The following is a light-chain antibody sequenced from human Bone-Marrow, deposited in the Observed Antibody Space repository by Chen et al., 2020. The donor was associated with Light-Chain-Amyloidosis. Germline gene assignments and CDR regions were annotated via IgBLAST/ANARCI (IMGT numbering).Light chain of an antibody. CDR3: QQYGTSPLT. CDR2: GSS. J-gene: IGKJ4*01. Sequence: EIVLTQSPVTLSLSPGEGANLSCRASQTISSNYLTWYQQKFGQAPRLLIYGSSSRATGIPDRFTGSGSGTDFTLTINRLEPEDFAMYYCQQYGTSPLTLGGGTKVEIK. V-gene: IGKV3-20*01. CDR1: QTISSNY.